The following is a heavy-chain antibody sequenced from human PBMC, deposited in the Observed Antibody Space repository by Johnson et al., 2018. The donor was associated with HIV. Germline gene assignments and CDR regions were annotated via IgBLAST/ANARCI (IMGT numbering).Heavy chain of an antibody. CDR3: AKDIRSGSGYYNDAFDI. D-gene: IGHD3-3*01. Sequence: QVQLVESGGGLVKPGGSLILSCAASGFTFSDYYMSCIRQAPGNGLAWVSYIRSSGSIGYADSVKCRFTISRDNAKNSLYLQMNSLRAEDTALYYCAKDIRSGSGYYNDAFDIWGQGTMVTVSS. CDR1: GFTFSDYY. V-gene: IGHV3-11*01. J-gene: IGHJ3*02. CDR2: IRSSGSI.